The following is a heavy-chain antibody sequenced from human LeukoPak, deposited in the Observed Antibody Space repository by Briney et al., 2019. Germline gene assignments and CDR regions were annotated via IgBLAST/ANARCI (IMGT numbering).Heavy chain of an antibody. Sequence: ASVKVSCKASGYTFPSYFMHWVRQAPGQGLEWMGIINPTGGSTTYAQKFQGRVTMTRDTSTSTVYMELSSLRSDDTAVYYCARTAARRYDYWGQGTLVTVSS. J-gene: IGHJ4*02. CDR1: GYTFPSYF. V-gene: IGHV1-46*01. D-gene: IGHD6-6*01. CDR2: INPTGGST. CDR3: ARTAARRYDY.